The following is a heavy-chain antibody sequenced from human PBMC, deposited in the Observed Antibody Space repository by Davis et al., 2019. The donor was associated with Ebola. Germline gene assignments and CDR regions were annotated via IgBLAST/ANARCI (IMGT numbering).Heavy chain of an antibody. Sequence: PGGSLRLSCAASGFTFSRHNVDWVRQAPGKGLEWVAVILHDGTKEYYADSVKGRFTISRDNSKNTLYLQMNSLRAEDTAVYYCARDRSSGFFDYWGQGTLVTVSS. CDR2: ILHDGTKE. D-gene: IGHD3-22*01. CDR1: GFTFSRHN. V-gene: IGHV3-30-3*01. CDR3: ARDRSSGFFDY. J-gene: IGHJ4*02.